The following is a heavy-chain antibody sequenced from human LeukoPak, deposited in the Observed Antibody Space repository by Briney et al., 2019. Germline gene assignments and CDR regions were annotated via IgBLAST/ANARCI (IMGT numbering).Heavy chain of an antibody. V-gene: IGHV4-38-2*01. Sequence: SETLSLTCAVSGYSISSGHYWGWIRQAPRRGLEWIGSISHSGSTYYNPSLKSRVTISVDTSNNRFSLKLSSVTAADTAVYYCARTSYDSSGYSPFDYWGQGTLVTVSS. J-gene: IGHJ4*02. D-gene: IGHD3-22*01. CDR3: ARTSYDSSGYSPFDY. CDR2: ISHSGST. CDR1: GYSISSGHY.